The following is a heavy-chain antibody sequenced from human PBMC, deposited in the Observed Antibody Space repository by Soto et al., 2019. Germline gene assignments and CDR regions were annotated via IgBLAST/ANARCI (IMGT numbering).Heavy chain of an antibody. V-gene: IGHV4-31*03. Sequence: PSETLSLTCTVFGGSFSSGGYYWSWIRQHPGKGLEWIGYIYYSGSTYYNPSLKSRVTISGDTSKNQFSLRLSSVTAADTAVYYCARRYGSSFDYWGQGTLVTSPQ. CDR3: ARRYGSSFDY. CDR2: IYYSGST. J-gene: IGHJ4*02. CDR1: GGSFSSGGYY. D-gene: IGHD1-1*01.